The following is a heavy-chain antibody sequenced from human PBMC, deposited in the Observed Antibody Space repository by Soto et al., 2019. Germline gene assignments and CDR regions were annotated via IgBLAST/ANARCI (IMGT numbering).Heavy chain of an antibody. D-gene: IGHD1-26*01. V-gene: IGHV1-18*01. CDR2: ISAYNGNT. CDR3: ARDGRGYSGSPGGAEYFQH. J-gene: IGHJ1*01. CDR1: GYTFTSYG. Sequence: GASVKVSCKASGYTFTSYGISWVRQAPGQGLEWMGWISAYNGNTNYAQKLQGRVTMTTDTSTSTAYMELRSLRSDDTAVYYCARDGRGYSGSPGGAEYFQHWGQGTLVTVSS.